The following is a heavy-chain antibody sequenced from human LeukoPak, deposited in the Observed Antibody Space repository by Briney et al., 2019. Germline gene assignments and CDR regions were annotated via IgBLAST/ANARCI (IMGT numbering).Heavy chain of an antibody. J-gene: IGHJ4*02. CDR2: ISYDGRNQ. Sequence: PGGSLRLPCAASGFTFSSYAMSWVRQAPGKGLEWVAVISYDGRNQYYADSVKGRFTISRDNSKNTLYLQMNSLRAEDTAVYYCAKVEFSSGWYGYFDNWGQGTLVTVSS. D-gene: IGHD6-19*01. CDR1: GFTFSSYA. V-gene: IGHV3-30*18. CDR3: AKVEFSSGWYGYFDN.